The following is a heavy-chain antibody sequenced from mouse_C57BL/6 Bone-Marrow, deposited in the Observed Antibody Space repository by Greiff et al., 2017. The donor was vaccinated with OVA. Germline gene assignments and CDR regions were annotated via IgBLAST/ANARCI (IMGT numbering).Heavy chain of an antibody. CDR2: ISSGSSTI. CDR3: ARPGDWGYYAMDY. D-gene: IGHD4-1*01. V-gene: IGHV5-17*01. CDR1: GFTFSDYG. Sequence: EVQLVESGGGLVKPGGSLKLSCAASGFTFSDYGMHWVRQAPEKGLEWVAYISSGSSTIYYADTVKGRFTISRDNAKNTLFLQMTSLRSEDTAMYYCARPGDWGYYAMDYWDQGTSVTVSS. J-gene: IGHJ4*01.